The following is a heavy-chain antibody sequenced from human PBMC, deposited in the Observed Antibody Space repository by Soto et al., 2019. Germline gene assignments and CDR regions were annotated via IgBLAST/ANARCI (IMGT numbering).Heavy chain of an antibody. Sequence: EVQLVESGGGLVQPGGSLRLSCAASGFPVNSNYMSWVRQAPGKGLEWVSVIYSDGSTYYADSVKGRFIISRDNSNNTLYFQMNSVGAEDTYVSYCATLAKYHILTGFYTCWGHGSLVTVSS. CDR1: GFPVNSNY. V-gene: IGHV3-66*01. CDR3: ATLAKYHILTGFYTC. J-gene: IGHJ4*01. D-gene: IGHD3-9*01. CDR2: IYSDGST.